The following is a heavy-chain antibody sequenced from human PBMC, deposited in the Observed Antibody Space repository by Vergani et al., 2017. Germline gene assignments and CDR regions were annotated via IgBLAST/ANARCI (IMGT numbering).Heavy chain of an antibody. D-gene: IGHD6-13*01. Sequence: QVQLQESGPGLVKPSQTLSLTCTVSGGSISSGGYYWSWIRQHPGKGLEWIGYIYYSGSTYYNPSLKSRVTISVATSKNQFSLKLSSVTAADTAVYYCARGGYSSSWYKTAVAGTGALDYWGQGTLVTVSS. CDR2: IYYSGST. CDR1: GGSISSGGYY. J-gene: IGHJ4*02. CDR3: ARGGYSSSWYKTAVAGTGALDY. V-gene: IGHV4-31*03.